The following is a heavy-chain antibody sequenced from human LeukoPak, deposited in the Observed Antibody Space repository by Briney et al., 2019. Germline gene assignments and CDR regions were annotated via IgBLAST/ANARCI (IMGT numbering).Heavy chain of an antibody. V-gene: IGHV3-9*01. CDR2: IGWDSKSI. CDR1: GFTFDESA. Sequence: GRSLRLSCAASGFTFDESAMHWVRQALGKGLEWVSGIGWDSKSIVYADSVKGRFTISRDNAKNSLYLQMNGLRPEDTASYYCAKAVAAPGAFDIWGRGTVVTVSS. J-gene: IGHJ3*02. D-gene: IGHD6-19*01. CDR3: AKAVAAPGAFDI.